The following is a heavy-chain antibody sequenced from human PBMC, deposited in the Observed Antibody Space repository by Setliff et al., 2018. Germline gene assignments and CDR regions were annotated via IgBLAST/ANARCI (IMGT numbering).Heavy chain of an antibody. D-gene: IGHD3-16*01. CDR1: GYTFTAYY. V-gene: IGHV1-2*02. Sequence: ASVKVSCKASGYTFTAYYMHWVRQAPGQGLEWMGWINPGSGATNLAQRFQGRVTMTRDTSISTAYMELSSLRSDDTAVYYCARVFPPEGGDYYYYYMDVWGKGTTVTVSS. CDR3: ARVFPPEGGDYYYYYMDV. CDR2: INPGSGAT. J-gene: IGHJ6*03.